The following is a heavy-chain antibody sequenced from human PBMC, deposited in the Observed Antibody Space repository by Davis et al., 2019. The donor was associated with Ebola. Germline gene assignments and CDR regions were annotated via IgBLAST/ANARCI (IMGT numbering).Heavy chain of an antibody. J-gene: IGHJ3*02. Sequence: GESLKISCAASGITLSDYYINWVRQAPGKGLEWVGRSRNKANSYTTDYAASVKGRFTISRDDSKNSLYLQMNSLRAEDMALYYCAKDTHAYGDYADAFDIWGQGTMVTVSS. V-gene: IGHV3-72*01. CDR3: AKDTHAYGDYADAFDI. CDR1: GITLSDYY. D-gene: IGHD4-17*01. CDR2: SRNKANSYTT.